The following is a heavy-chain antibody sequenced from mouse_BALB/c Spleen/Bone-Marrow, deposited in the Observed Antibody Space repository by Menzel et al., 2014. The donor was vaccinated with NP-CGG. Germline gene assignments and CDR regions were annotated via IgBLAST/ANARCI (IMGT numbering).Heavy chain of an antibody. Sequence: VQLQQSGAEFVMPGASVKMSCKASGYTFTDKWMHWVKQRPGQGLEWIGAIDTSDSYINYNQKFKGKASLTVDASPSTAYMHLSSLTSDDSAVYYCARGGHDFSLDYWGQGTSVIVSS. CDR1: GYTFTDKW. D-gene: IGHD2-4*01. CDR3: ARGGHDFSLDY. V-gene: IGHV1-69*01. J-gene: IGHJ4*01. CDR2: IDTSDSYI.